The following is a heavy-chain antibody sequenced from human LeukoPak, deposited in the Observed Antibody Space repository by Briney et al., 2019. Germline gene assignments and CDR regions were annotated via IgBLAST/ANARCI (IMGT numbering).Heavy chain of an antibody. CDR3: AREGNYGDYAISFDY. D-gene: IGHD4-17*01. CDR1: GGSISSGDYY. Sequence: SETLSLICTVSGGSISSGDYYWSWIRQPPGKGLEWIGYIYYSGSTYYNPSLKSRVTISVDTSKNQFSLKLSSVTAADTAVYYCAREGNYGDYAISFDYWGQGTLVTVSS. J-gene: IGHJ4*02. V-gene: IGHV4-30-4*01. CDR2: IYYSGST.